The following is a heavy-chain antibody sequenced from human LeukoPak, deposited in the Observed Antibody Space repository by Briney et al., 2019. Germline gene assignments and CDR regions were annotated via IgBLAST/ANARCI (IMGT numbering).Heavy chain of an antibody. CDR2: MNPKSGNT. CDR3: ARDTSGQTRAGDAFDV. J-gene: IGHJ3*01. Sequence: GASVKVSCEASGYTFFSHDINWVRQATGQGLEWMGWMNPKSGNTGYAQKFQARITISRDTSRNTAYMELNSLISEDTAVYFCARDTSGQTRAGDAFDVWGQGTMVTVSS. D-gene: IGHD6-19*01. CDR1: GYTFFSHD. V-gene: IGHV1-8*03.